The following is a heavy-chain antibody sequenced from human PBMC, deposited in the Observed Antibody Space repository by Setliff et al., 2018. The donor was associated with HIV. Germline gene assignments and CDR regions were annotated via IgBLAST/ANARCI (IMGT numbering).Heavy chain of an antibody. D-gene: IGHD3-10*01. CDR3: ARAPPPENYSGGFYYFDF. J-gene: IGHJ4*02. CDR2: ISDSGST. V-gene: IGHV4-59*01. Sequence: SETLSLTCTVSGGSIDGYYWAWIRQTPGKGLQWIGYISDSGSTVNNPSLKSRVAISIATPTNPFFLQLTPVTAADTAPYFLARAPPPENYSGGFYYFDFWGQGALVTVSS. CDR1: GGSIDGYY.